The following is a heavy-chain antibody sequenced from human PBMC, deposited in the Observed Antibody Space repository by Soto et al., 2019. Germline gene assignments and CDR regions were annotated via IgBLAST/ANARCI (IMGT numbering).Heavy chain of an antibody. Sequence: ASVKVSCKASGYTFTSYGISWVRQAPGQGLEWMGWISAYNGNTKYAQKLQGRVTMTTDTSTSTAYMELRSLRSDDTAVYYCARDLGYDSPNWFEPWGQGTLVTVSS. CDR1: GYTFTSYG. CDR2: ISAYNGNT. J-gene: IGHJ5*02. D-gene: IGHD2-2*01. V-gene: IGHV1-18*01. CDR3: ARDLGYDSPNWFEP.